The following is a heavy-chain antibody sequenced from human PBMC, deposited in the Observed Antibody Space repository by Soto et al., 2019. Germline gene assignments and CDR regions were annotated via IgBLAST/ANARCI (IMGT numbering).Heavy chain of an antibody. CDR2: IWYDGSNK. CDR1: GFTFSSYG. Sequence: GGSLRLSCAASGFTFSSYGMHWVRQAPGKGLEWVAVIWYDGSNKYYADSVKGRFTISRDNSKNTLYLQMNSLRAEDTAVYYCARDDYDFWSGLTENYYYGMDVWGQGTTVTVSS. J-gene: IGHJ6*02. CDR3: ARDDYDFWSGLTENYYYGMDV. V-gene: IGHV3-33*01. D-gene: IGHD3-3*01.